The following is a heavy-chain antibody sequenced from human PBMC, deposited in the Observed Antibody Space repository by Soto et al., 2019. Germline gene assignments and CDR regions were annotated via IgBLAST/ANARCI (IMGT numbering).Heavy chain of an antibody. CDR2: ISAYNGNT. CDR3: ARVVVALGHWFDP. CDR1: SYTFTSYG. D-gene: IGHD2-15*01. V-gene: IGHV1-18*01. J-gene: IGHJ5*02. Sequence: QVQLEQSGAEVKKPGASVKVSCKASSYTFTSYGISFVRQAPGQVLEWMGRISAYNGNTNYAQKLKGRVTMTTDTSTSTAYMELRSLRSDDTAVYYCARVVVALGHWFDPWGQGTLVTVSS.